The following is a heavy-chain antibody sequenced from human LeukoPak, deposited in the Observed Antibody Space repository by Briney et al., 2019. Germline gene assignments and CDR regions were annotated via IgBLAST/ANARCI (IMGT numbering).Heavy chain of an antibody. CDR2: IYYSGST. D-gene: IGHD1-26*01. J-gene: IGHJ4*02. Sequence: SETLSLTCAISGDSTSSDRYYGGWVRQPPGKGLEWIGNIYYSGSTYYNPSLKSRVTMSVDTSKNQFFLKLNSVTAADTAVYYCARGRPYSGGYHLDYWGQGTLVSVSA. CDR3: ARGRPYSGGYHLDY. V-gene: IGHV4-39*01. CDR1: GDSTSSDRYY.